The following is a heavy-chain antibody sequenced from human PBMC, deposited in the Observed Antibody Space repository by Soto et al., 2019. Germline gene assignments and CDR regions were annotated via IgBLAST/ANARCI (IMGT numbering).Heavy chain of an antibody. CDR3: ARDGEFLGWGY. CDR2: IIPIFGTA. CDR1: GGTFSSYG. D-gene: IGHD3-10*01. Sequence: QVQLVQSGAEVKKPGSSVKVSCKASGGTFSSYGISWVRQAPGQGLEWMGGIIPIFGTATYAQRFKGRVTITADESTSTVYMELSSLRSEDTAMYYCARDGEFLGWGYWGQGTLVTVSS. J-gene: IGHJ4*02. V-gene: IGHV1-69*12.